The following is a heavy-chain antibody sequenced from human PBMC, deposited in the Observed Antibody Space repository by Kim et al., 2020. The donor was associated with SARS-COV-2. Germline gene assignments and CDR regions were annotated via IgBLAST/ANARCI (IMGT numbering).Heavy chain of an antibody. CDR3: ARHGAGTTGFDY. J-gene: IGHJ4*02. Sequence: RYSPSFQGQVTIAAEKSISTAYLQWSSLKASDTAMYYCARHGAGTTGFDYWGQGTLVTVSS. V-gene: IGHV5-51*01. D-gene: IGHD1-1*01.